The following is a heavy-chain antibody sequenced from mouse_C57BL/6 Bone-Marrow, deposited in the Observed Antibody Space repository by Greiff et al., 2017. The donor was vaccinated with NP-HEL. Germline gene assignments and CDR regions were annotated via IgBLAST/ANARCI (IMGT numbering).Heavy chain of an antibody. CDR2: ISNGGGST. CDR1: GFTFSDYY. V-gene: IGHV5-12*01. Sequence: EVQRVESGGGLVQPGGSLKLSCAASGFTFSDYYMYWVRQTPEKRLEWVAYISNGGGSTYYPDTVKGRFTISRDNAKNTLYLQMSRLKSEDTAMYYCARTGTYYSNYAWFAYWGQGTLVTVSA. D-gene: IGHD2-5*01. J-gene: IGHJ3*01. CDR3: ARTGTYYSNYAWFAY.